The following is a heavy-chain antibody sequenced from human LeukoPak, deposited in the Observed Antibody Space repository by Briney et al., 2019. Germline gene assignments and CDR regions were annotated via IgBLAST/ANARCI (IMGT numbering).Heavy chain of an antibody. CDR3: ARGYRYCSGGSCYPSWFDP. Sequence: PSEIRSLNCAVDGGSFGGYYWGWLRQPPGKGMEWIGEINHSGSTNYNPSLKSRVTISVDTSKNQFSLKLSSVTAADTAVYYCARGYRYCSGGSCYPSWFDPWGQGTLVTVSS. V-gene: IGHV4-34*01. CDR1: GGSFGGYY. J-gene: IGHJ5*02. D-gene: IGHD2-15*01. CDR2: INHSGST.